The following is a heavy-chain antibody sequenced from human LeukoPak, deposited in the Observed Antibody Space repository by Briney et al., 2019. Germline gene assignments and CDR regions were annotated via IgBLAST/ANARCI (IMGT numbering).Heavy chain of an antibody. V-gene: IGHV1-18*01. CDR1: GYTLTELS. Sequence: ASVKVSCKVSGYTLTELSMHWVRQAPGQGLEWMGWISAYNGNTNYAQKLQGRVTMTTDTSTSTAYMELRSLRSDDTAVYYCARRLVSAGDAFDIWGQGTMVTVSS. J-gene: IGHJ3*02. CDR2: ISAYNGNT. CDR3: ARRLVSAGDAFDI. D-gene: IGHD6-6*01.